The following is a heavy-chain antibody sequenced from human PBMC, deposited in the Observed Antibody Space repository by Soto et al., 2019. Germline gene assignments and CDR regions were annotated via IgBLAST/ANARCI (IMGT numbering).Heavy chain of an antibody. CDR3: ASWQSGGGYYYDSSGYHAYYFDY. CDR1: VGTFSSYA. Sequence: QVQLVQSGAEVKKPGSSVKVSCKASVGTFSSYAISWVRQAPGQGLEWMGGIIPIFGTANYAQKFQGRVTITADESTSTAYMELSSLRSEDTAVYYCASWQSGGGYYYDSSGYHAYYFDYWGQGTLVTVSS. J-gene: IGHJ4*02. D-gene: IGHD3-22*01. V-gene: IGHV1-69*01. CDR2: IIPIFGTA.